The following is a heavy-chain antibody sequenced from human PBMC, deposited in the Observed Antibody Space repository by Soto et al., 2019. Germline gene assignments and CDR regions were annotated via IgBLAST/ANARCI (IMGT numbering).Heavy chain of an antibody. CDR2: MSHRGGT. CDR3: ARVERGTVTTVGDAVAI. V-gene: IGHV4-34*01. J-gene: IGHJ3*02. CDR1: GGFVSSGSYY. D-gene: IGHD1-1*01. Sequence: QVQLQQWGAGLLKPSETLSLTCAVYGGFVSSGSYYWSWIGQPPGKGLEWIGEMSHRGGTPFTPSLKTRVTTSVDPSKNQFSIKLSSVTAADTALYYCARVERGTVTTVGDAVAIWRPGTRVTVSS.